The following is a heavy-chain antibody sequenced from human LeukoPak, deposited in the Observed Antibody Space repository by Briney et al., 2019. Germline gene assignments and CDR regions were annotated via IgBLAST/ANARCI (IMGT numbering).Heavy chain of an antibody. CDR3: ARGGGTYYYDSSGYLGDY. J-gene: IGHJ4*02. D-gene: IGHD3-22*01. CDR1: GFTFNIYA. CDR2: LAYDGTNQ. Sequence: GGSLRLSCVTSGFTFNIYAMHWVRHAPGKGLEWVALLAYDGTNQYYADSVKGRFAISRDNSKNTVDLQMNSLRPEDAAVYYCARGGGTYYYDSSGYLGDYWGQGTLVTVSS. V-gene: IGHV3-30*09.